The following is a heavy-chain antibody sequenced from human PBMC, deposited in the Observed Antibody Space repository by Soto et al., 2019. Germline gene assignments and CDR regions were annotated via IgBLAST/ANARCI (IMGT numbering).Heavy chain of an antibody. J-gene: IGHJ4*02. D-gene: IGHD3-3*01. V-gene: IGHV1-46*01. CDR3: ARDLRGGTTWTYYFDY. CDR1: VYTLTSYY. CDR2: INPSGGST. Sequence: PSLKVSCKASVYTLTSYYMHWVRPAPGQGLEWMGIINPSGGSTSYAQKFQGRVTMTRDTSTSTVYMELSSLRSEDTAVYYCARDLRGGTTWTYYFDYWGQGTLVKVSS.